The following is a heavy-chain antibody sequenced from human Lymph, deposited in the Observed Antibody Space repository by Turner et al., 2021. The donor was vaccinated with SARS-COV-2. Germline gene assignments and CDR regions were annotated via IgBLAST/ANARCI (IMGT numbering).Heavy chain of an antibody. CDR3: ARQRLIRYDMDV. CDR2: IYCSGST. V-gene: IGHV4-39*01. Sequence: QLQLQESGPGLVKPSETLSLTCTVSGGSISSSSYYWGWIRQPPGKGLEWIGCIYCSGSTYYNPSLKSRVTISVDTSKNQFSLRLSSVTAADTAVYYWARQRLIRYDMDVWGQGTTVTVSS. D-gene: IGHD2-21*01. CDR1: GGSISSSSYY. J-gene: IGHJ6*02.